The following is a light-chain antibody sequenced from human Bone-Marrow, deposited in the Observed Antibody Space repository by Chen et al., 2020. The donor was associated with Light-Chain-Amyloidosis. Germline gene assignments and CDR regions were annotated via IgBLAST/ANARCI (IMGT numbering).Light chain of an antibody. CDR3: QVWDRSSDRPV. CDR1: NIGSTS. V-gene: IGLV3-21*02. CDR2: DDS. J-gene: IGLJ3*02. Sequence: SYVLPQPSSVSVAPGQPATLACGGNNIGSTSVHWYQQTPGQAPLLVVYDDSDRPSGIPARLSGSNSGNTATLTISRVEAGDEADYYCQVWDRSSDRPVFGGGTKLTVL.